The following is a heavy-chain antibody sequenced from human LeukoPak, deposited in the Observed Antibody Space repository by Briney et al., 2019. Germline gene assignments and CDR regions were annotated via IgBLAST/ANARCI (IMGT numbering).Heavy chain of an antibody. CDR3: ASGVTAAEFDY. CDR2: IYYSGSA. CDR1: GDSITNYY. V-gene: IGHV4-59*08. J-gene: IGHJ4*02. Sequence: SETLSLTCAVSGDSITNYYWTWIRQPPGKGLEWIGYIYYSGSAKYNPSLKSRVSMSIDMSKKQISLKVTSVTAADTAVYYCASGVTAAEFDYWDQGTLVTVSS. D-gene: IGHD6-13*01.